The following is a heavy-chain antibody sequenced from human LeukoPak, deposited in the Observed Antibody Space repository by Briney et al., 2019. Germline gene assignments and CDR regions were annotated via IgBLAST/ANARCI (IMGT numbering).Heavy chain of an antibody. J-gene: IGHJ4*02. D-gene: IGHD3-22*01. CDR3: TTEHSYYYDSSGYNN. CDR2: IKPKTDGETT. CDR1: GFTFSNAY. Sequence: GGSLRLSCAASGFTFSNAYMNWVRQAPGKGLEWVGRIKPKTDGETTEYAAPVKGRFTISRDDSKTTLYLQMNSLKTEDTAVYYCTTEHSYYYDSSGYNNWGQGTLVTVSS. V-gene: IGHV3-15*07.